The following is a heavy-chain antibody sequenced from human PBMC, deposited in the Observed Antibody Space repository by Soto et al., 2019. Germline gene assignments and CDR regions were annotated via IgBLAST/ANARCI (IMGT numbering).Heavy chain of an antibody. CDR1: GFTFSSYA. V-gene: IGHV3-23*01. Sequence: EVQLLESGGGLVQPGGSLRLSCTASGFTFSSYAMSWVRQAPGKGLEWVSAISGSGGSTYYADSVKGRFTISRDNSKNTLYLQMNSLRAKDTAVYYCAKCSAAGLVVYYFDYWGQGTLVTVSS. CDR3: AKCSAAGLVVYYFDY. J-gene: IGHJ4*02. D-gene: IGHD6-13*01. CDR2: ISGSGGST.